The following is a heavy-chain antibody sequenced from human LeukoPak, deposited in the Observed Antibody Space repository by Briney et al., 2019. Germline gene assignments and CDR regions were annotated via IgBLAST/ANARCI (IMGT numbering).Heavy chain of an antibody. D-gene: IGHD2-2*03. V-gene: IGHV4-39*07. CDR1: GGSISSSSYY. CDR2: SYSNGST. J-gene: IGHJ3*02. Sequence: PSETLSLTCTVSGGSISSSSYYSGWIRQPPGKGLEWVGTSYSNGSTYYNPSLKSRVSILVDTSKNQFSLTLTSVTAADSAVYYCARETGYCITTNGYDAFDIWGQGTMVTVSS. CDR3: ARETGYCITTNGYDAFDI.